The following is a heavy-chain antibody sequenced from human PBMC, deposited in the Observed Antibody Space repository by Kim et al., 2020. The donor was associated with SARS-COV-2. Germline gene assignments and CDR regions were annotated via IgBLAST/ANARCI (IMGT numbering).Heavy chain of an antibody. CDR3: ARDGGSGWSPSYYFDN. D-gene: IGHD6-19*01. J-gene: IGHJ4*02. Sequence: DSVKGRFTSSRDTSKNRLYLQMSSLRVEDTAVYYCARDGGSGWSPSYYFDNWGQGTLVTVSS. V-gene: IGHV3-30*07.